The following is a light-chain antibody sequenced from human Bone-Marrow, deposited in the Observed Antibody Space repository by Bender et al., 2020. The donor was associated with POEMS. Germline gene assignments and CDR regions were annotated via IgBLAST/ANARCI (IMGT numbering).Light chain of an antibody. J-gene: IGLJ3*02. CDR3: ATWDYSLNGWV. CDR2: NNS. V-gene: IGLV1-44*01. CDR1: SSKFGSYP. Sequence: QSVLTQPPSASGTPGQRVTISCSGSSSKFGSYPVNWYQQLPGAAPKLVIFNNSQRPSGVPDRFSGSNSGTSASLAISGLLSDDEADFYCATWDYSLNGWVFGGGTKLTV.